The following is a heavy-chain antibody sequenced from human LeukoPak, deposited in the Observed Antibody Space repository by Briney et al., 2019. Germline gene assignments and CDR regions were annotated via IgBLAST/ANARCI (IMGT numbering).Heavy chain of an antibody. CDR2: ISGYTGDT. CDR1: GYTFSTYS. Sequence: ASVKVSCKASGYTFSTYSISWVRQAPGQGLEWMGWISGYTGDTNYAQKFQDRVTMTTDTPTSTAYMELRSLRSDDTGVYFCSRERARPETGTWLEYDFWGQGTLVTVSS. J-gene: IGHJ4*02. V-gene: IGHV1-18*01. D-gene: IGHD1-1*01. CDR3: SRERARPETGTWLEYDF.